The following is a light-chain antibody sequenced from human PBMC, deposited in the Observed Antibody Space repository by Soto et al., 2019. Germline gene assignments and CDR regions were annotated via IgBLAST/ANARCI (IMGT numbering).Light chain of an antibody. V-gene: IGLV1-44*01. J-gene: IGLJ2*01. CDR1: SSNIGNRT. CDR3: AAWDDSLKGLL. CDR2: SDS. Sequence: QSVLTQPPSASGTPGQTVTISCSGSSSNIGNRTANWYQQISGTAPKLLIYSDSQRPSGVPARFSGSKSGTSASLAISRLQSEDEADYYCAAWDDSLKGLLFGGGTKLTVL.